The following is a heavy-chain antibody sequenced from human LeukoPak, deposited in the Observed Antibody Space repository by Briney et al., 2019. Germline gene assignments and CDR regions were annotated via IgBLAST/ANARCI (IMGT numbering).Heavy chain of an antibody. D-gene: IGHD2-15*01. V-gene: IGHV1-18*01. CDR3: ARFVVVATFNWFDP. CDR2: ISAYNGNT. Sequence: GASVKVSCKASGYTFTSYGISWVRQAPGQGLEWMGWISAYNGNTNYAQKLQGRVTMTTDTSTSTAYMELRSLRSGDTAVYYCARFVVVATFNWFDPWGQGTLVTVSS. J-gene: IGHJ5*02. CDR1: GYTFTSYG.